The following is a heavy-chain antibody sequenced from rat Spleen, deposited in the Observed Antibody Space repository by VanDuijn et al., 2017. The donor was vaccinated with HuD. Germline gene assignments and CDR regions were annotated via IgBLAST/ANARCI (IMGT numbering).Heavy chain of an antibody. CDR2: ISTSGGST. V-gene: IGHV5-46*01. CDR3: ATQRGYYVMDA. J-gene: IGHJ4*01. CDR1: GFTFSSFP. D-gene: IGHD1-11*01. Sequence: EVQLVESGGGLVQPGRSMKLSCAASGFTFSSFPMAWVRQAPTKGLEWVATISTSGGSTYYRDSVKGRFTVSRDNAENTLYLQMDSLRSEDTATYYCATQRGYYVMDAWGQGASVTVSS.